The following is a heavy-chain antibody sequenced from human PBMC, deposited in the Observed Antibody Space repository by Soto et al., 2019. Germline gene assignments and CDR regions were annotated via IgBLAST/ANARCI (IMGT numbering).Heavy chain of an antibody. CDR2: ISYDGSNK. CDR3: ARDLTWNYGPYNWFDP. CDR1: GFTFSSYA. D-gene: IGHD1-7*01. Sequence: GGSLRLSCAASGFTFSSYAMHWVRQAPGKGLEWVAVISYDGSNKYYADSVKGRFTISRDNSKNTLYLQMNSLRAEDTAVYYCARDLTWNYGPYNWFDPWGQGTLVTVSS. V-gene: IGHV3-30*04. J-gene: IGHJ5*02.